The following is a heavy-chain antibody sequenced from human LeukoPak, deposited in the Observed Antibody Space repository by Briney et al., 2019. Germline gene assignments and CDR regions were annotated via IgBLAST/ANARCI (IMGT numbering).Heavy chain of an antibody. V-gene: IGHV3-48*02. J-gene: IGHJ4*02. CDR2: ISSGSGTI. Sequence: GGSLRLSCEASGFTFSTYSMNWVRQAPGKGLEWVSYISSGSGTIHYADSVKGRFTISRDNAGNSLYLQMNSLRDEDTAVYYCARSLNFDYWGQGTLVTVSS. CDR1: GFTFSTYS. CDR3: ARSLNFDY.